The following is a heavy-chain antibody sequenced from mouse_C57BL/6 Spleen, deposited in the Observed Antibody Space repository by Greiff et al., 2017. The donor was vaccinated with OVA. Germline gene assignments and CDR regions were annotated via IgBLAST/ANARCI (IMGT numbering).Heavy chain of an antibody. CDR2: IWWDDDK. CDR1: GFSLSTFGMG. Sequence: QVQLKESGPGILQPSQTLSLTCSFSGFSLSTFGMGVGWIRQPSGKGLEWLAHIWWDDDKYYNPALKSRLTISKDTSNNQVFLKIANVDTADTATYYCAREDGNYRKAWFAYWGQGTLVTVSA. CDR3: AREDGNYRKAWFAY. D-gene: IGHD2-1*01. J-gene: IGHJ3*01. V-gene: IGHV8-8*01.